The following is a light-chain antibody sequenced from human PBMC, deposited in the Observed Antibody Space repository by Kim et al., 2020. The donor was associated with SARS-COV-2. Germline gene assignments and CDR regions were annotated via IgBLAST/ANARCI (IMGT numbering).Light chain of an antibody. CDR3: QVWDSSSDHPRV. CDR2: YDS. V-gene: IGLV3-21*04. Sequence: ELPQPPSVSVAPGKTARITCGGNNIGSKSVHWYQQKPGQAPVLVIYYDSDRPSGIPERFSGSNSGNTATLTISRVEAGDEADYYCQVWDSSSDHPRVFGGGTQLTVL. J-gene: IGLJ3*02. CDR1: NIGSKS.